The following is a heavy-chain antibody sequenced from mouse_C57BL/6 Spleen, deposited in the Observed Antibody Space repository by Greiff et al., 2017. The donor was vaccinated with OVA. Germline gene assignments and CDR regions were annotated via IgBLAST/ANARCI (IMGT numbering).Heavy chain of an antibody. CDR2: IDPEDGET. D-gene: IGHD2-2*01. V-gene: IGHV14-2*01. J-gene: IGHJ2*01. CDR1: GFNIKDYY. CDR3: ASRGAYGYDDADYYFDY. Sequence: VHVKQSGAELVKPGASVKLSCTASGFNIKDYYMHWVKQRTEQGLEWIGRIDPEDGETKYAPKFQGKATITADTSSNTAYLQLSSLTSEDTAVYYCASRGAYGYDDADYYFDYWGQGTTLTVSS.